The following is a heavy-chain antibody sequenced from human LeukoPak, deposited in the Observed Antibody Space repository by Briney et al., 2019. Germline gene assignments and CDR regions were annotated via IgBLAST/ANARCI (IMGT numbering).Heavy chain of an antibody. CDR2: ISSSGSTI. CDR3: ARDFSAYYFDY. Sequence: GGSLRLSCAASGFTFSDYYMSWIRQAPGKGLEWVSYISSSGSTIYYADSVKGRFTISRDNSKNTLYLQMNSLRAEDTAVYYCARDFSAYYFDYWGQGTLVTVSS. CDR1: GFTFSDYY. V-gene: IGHV3-11*04. J-gene: IGHJ4*02. D-gene: IGHD3-3*01.